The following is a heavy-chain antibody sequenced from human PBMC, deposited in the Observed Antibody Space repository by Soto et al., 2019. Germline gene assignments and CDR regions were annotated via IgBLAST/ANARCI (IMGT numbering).Heavy chain of an antibody. V-gene: IGHV4-59*11. CDR2: IYYTGST. CDR3: TRANWYSEY. D-gene: IGHD2-8*01. CDR1: GGSINNHY. Sequence: QVQLQESGPGLVKPSETLSLTCTVSGGSINNHYWSWIRQPPGKGLAWIGYIYYTGSTNYNPFLKSLVTMSVVTSKYQLSRNLTSLPTEDTAMYYCTRANWYSEYWGQGTLVTVSS. J-gene: IGHJ4*02.